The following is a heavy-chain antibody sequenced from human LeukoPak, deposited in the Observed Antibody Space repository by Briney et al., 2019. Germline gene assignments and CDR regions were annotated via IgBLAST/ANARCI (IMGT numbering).Heavy chain of an antibody. CDR3: ARDRPRPAGNAFDI. Sequence: PSETLSLTCTVSGGSISSYYWSWIRQPPGKGLEWIGYIYYSGSTNYNPSLKSRVTISVDTSKNQFSLKLSSVTAADTAVYYCARDRPRPAGNAFDIWGQGTMVTVSS. CDR1: GGSISSYY. D-gene: IGHD6-19*01. CDR2: IYYSGST. J-gene: IGHJ3*02. V-gene: IGHV4-59*01.